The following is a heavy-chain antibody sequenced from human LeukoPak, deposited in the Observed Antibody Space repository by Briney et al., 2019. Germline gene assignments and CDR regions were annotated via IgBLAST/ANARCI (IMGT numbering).Heavy chain of an antibody. CDR3: ARRYSFSGSDY. V-gene: IGHV4-34*01. D-gene: IGHD6-19*01. Sequence: SETLSLTRAVYGGSFSGYYWSWIRQPPGKGLEWIGEINHSGSTNYNPSLKSRVSISVDTSKNQFSLKLSSVTAADTAVYYCARRYSFSGSDYWGQGTLVTVSS. J-gene: IGHJ4*02. CDR1: GGSFSGYY. CDR2: INHSGST.